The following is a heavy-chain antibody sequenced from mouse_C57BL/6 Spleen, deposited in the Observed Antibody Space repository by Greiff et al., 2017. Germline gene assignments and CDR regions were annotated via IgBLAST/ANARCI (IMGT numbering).Heavy chain of an antibody. CDR2: IYPGGGST. J-gene: IGHJ2*01. Sequence: QVQLQQPGAELVKPGASVKMSCTASGYHFTSYWITWVKQRPEQGLEWIGDIYPGGGSTKYPQKFKSKATLTVDTSSTTAYMQLSSLTSEDSAVYYCARGGNYERWGQGTTLTVSS. CDR3: ARGGNYER. CDR1: GYHFTSYW. D-gene: IGHD2-1*01. V-gene: IGHV1-55*01.